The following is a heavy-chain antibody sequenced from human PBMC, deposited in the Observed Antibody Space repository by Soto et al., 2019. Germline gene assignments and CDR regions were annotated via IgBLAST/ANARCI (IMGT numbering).Heavy chain of an antibody. J-gene: IGHJ6*02. Sequence: QLQLQESGPGLVKPSETLSLTCTVSGGSISRSSYYWGWIRQPPGKGLEWIGSIYYSGSTYYNPSLKSRVTTSVDTSKNQFSLKLSSVTAADTAVYYCARQPATTYGSAGPPDVWGQGTTVTVSS. CDR1: GGSISRSSYY. V-gene: IGHV4-39*01. D-gene: IGHD3-10*01. CDR3: ARQPATTYGSAGPPDV. CDR2: IYYSGST.